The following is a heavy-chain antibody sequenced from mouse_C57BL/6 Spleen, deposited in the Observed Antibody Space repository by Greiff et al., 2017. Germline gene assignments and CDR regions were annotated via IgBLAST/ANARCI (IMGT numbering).Heavy chain of an antibody. J-gene: IGHJ3*01. Sequence: QVQLQQPGAELVKPGASVKLSCTASGYTFTSYWMQWVKQRPGQGLEWIGEIDPSDSYTNYNQKFKGKATLSVDTSSSTADMQRSSLTAEDSAVYYCARRSGDDDDEAWFAYWGQGTLVTVSA. CDR3: ARRSGDDDDEAWFAY. CDR1: GYTFTSYW. D-gene: IGHD2-4*01. V-gene: IGHV1-50*01. CDR2: IDPSDSYT.